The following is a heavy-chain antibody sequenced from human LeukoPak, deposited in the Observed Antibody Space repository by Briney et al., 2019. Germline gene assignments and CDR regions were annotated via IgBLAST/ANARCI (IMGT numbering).Heavy chain of an antibody. CDR1: GGSISGGSYY. J-gene: IGHJ4*02. CDR2: IYTSGST. D-gene: IGHD3-22*01. V-gene: IGHV4-61*02. CDR3: ARTYDTTRRDY. Sequence: PSETLSLTCTVSGGSISGGSYYWSWIRQPAGKGLEWIGRIYTSGSTNYNPSLKSRVTISVDTSKNKFSLKLSSVTAADTAVYYCARTYDTTRRDYWGQGTLVTVSS.